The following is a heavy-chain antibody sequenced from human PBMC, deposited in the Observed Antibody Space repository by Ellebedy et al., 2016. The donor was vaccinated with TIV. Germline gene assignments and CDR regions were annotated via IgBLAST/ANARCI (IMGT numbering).Heavy chain of an antibody. CDR2: MNPNSGNT. D-gene: IGHD6-19*01. Sequence: AASVKVSCKVSGYTLTELSMHWVRQATGQGLEWMGWMNPNSGNTGYAQKFQGRVTMTRNTSISTAYMELSSLRSEDTAVYYCARARSSGWLHTPDYWGQGLLVTVSS. CDR1: GYTLTELS. J-gene: IGHJ4*02. V-gene: IGHV1-8*01. CDR3: ARARSSGWLHTPDY.